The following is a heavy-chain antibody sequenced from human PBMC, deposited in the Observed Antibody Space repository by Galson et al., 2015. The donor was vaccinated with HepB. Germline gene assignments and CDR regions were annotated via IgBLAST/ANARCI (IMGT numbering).Heavy chain of an antibody. CDR1: GGSISSSFYY. D-gene: IGHD2-21*02. V-gene: IGHV4-39*01. CDR3: ARRCGGDCYSRRGYFGVDV. J-gene: IGHJ6*02. Sequence: ETLSLTCTVSGGSISSSFYYWGWIRQPPGKGLEWIGSISYSGNTYYSPSLKSRVTISVDTSKNQFSLKLSSVTAADTAVYYCARRCGGDCYSRRGYFGVDVWGQGTTLTVSS. CDR2: ISYSGNT.